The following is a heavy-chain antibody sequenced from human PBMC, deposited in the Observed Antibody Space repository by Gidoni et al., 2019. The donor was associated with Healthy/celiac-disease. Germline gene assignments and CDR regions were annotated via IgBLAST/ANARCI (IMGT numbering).Heavy chain of an antibody. CDR3: ARQVAGTMGWFDP. CDR2: ISTDNGNT. CDR1: GDTVTSYG. V-gene: IGHV1-18*01. J-gene: IGHJ5*02. Sequence: QDQLVQSGAEVKKPGATVKASCKPSGDTVTSYGISWVRQPPGQGLEWMGGISTDNGNTNYARELQGRVTMTTDTSTSTAYMERRSLRSDDAAVYYCARQVAGTMGWFDPWGQGTLVTVSS. D-gene: IGHD6-19*01.